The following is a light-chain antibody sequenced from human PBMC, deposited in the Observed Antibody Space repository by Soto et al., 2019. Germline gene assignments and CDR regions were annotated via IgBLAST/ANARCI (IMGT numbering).Light chain of an antibody. J-gene: IGLJ1*01. CDR1: NSDVGIYDF. Sequence: QSALTQPASVSGTPGQSITIYCTGSNSDVGIYDFVSWYQHHPGRAPKLIVSEVSHRPSGVSNRFSGSKSGNTASLTISGLQSEDWADYYCISYTSDDVRYVFGTGTQLTV. V-gene: IGLV2-14*01. CDR3: ISYTSDDVRYV. CDR2: EVS.